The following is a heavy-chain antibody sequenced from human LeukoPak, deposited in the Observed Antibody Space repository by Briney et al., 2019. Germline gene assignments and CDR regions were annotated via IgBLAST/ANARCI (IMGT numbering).Heavy chain of an antibody. CDR1: GFTFSSYS. D-gene: IGHD2/OR15-2a*01. CDR3: ARDLSTDPRDY. V-gene: IGHV3-48*04. Sequence: GGSLRLSCAASGFTFSSYSMNWVRQAPGKGLEWVSYISSSGSTIYYADSVKGRFTISRDNAKNSLYLQMNSLRAEDTAVYYCARDLSTDPRDYWGQGTLVTFSS. CDR2: ISSSGSTI. J-gene: IGHJ4*02.